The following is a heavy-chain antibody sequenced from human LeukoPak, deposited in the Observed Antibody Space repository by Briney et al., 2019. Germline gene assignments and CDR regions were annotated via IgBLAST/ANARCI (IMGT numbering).Heavy chain of an antibody. CDR2: IYYSGST. V-gene: IGHV4-59*01. CDR1: GGSISSYY. J-gene: IGHJ3*02. Sequence: SETLSLTCTVSGGSISSYYWGWIRQPPGKGLEWIGYIYYSGSTNYNPSLKSRVTISVDTSKNQFSLELSSVTAADTAVYYCARGEGLRFFRPFPDAFDIWGQGTMVTVSS. D-gene: IGHD3-3*01. CDR3: ARGEGLRFFRPFPDAFDI.